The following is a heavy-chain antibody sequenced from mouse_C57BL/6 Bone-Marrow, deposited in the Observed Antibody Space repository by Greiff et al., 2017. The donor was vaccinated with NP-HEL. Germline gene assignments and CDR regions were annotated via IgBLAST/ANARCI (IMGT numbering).Heavy chain of an antibody. Sequence: QVQLQQPGAELVKPGASVKLSCKASGYTFTSYWMHWVKQRPGQGLEWIGMIHPNSGSTNYNEKFKSKATLTVDKSSSTAYMQLSSLTSEDSAVYYCARIPIYYYGSSPFAYWGQGTLVTVSA. V-gene: IGHV1-64*01. D-gene: IGHD1-1*01. CDR2: IHPNSGST. CDR3: ARIPIYYYGSSPFAY. CDR1: GYTFTSYW. J-gene: IGHJ3*01.